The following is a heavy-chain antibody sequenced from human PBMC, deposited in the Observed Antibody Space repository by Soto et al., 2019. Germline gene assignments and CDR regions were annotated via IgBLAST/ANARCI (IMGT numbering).Heavy chain of an antibody. CDR2: ISAYNGHT. D-gene: IGHD3-16*01. CDR3: ARESRGDYGMDV. CDR1: GYTFTSYG. J-gene: IGHJ6*02. Sequence: QVQLVQSGAEVKKPGASVKVSCKASGYTFTSYGISWVRQAPGQGLEWMGWISAYNGHTNYAQKLQGRVTMTTDTAASTAYMELRSVISDDTAVYYCARESRGDYGMDVWGQGTTVTVSS. V-gene: IGHV1-18*04.